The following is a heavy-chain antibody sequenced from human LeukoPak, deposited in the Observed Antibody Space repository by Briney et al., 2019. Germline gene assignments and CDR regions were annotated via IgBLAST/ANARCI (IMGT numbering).Heavy chain of an antibody. D-gene: IGHD3-22*01. V-gene: IGHV3-23*01. J-gene: IGHJ4*02. CDR2: ISGSGGST. Sequence: GGSLRLSCAASGFTFSSYAMSWVRQAPGKGLEWVSAISGSGGSTYYADSVKGRFTISRGNSKNTLYLQMNSLRAEDTAVYYCAKGRYYYDSSGLRYWGQGTLVTVSS. CDR3: AKGRYYYDSSGLRY. CDR1: GFTFSSYA.